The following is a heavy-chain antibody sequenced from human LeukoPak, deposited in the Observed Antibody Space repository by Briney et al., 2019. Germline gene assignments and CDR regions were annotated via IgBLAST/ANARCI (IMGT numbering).Heavy chain of an antibody. D-gene: IGHD4-23*01. V-gene: IGHV3-23*01. J-gene: IGHJ5*02. CDR3: ATERGRIPVGWFDP. CDR1: GFTFSSYA. CDR2: ISGSGGST. Sequence: GGSLRLSCAASGFTFSSYAMSWVRQAPGKGLEWVSAISGSGGSTYYADSVKGRFTISRDNCKNTLYLQMNSLRDEYTAVYYCATERGRIPVGWFDPWGQGTLVTVSS.